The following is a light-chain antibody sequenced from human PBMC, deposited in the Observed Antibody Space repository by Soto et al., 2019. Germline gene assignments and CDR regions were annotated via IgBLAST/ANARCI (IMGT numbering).Light chain of an antibody. J-gene: IGKJ1*01. CDR2: DAS. CDR1: QNIRSR. Sequence: DLQMTQSPSTLSASVGDRVTITCRASQNIRSRLAWFQQKPGKAPKLLIYDASSLESGVPSRFSGSGSGTEFTLTISSLQPDDFATYYCQQYNSYWTFGQGTKVDIK. V-gene: IGKV1-5*01. CDR3: QQYNSYWT.